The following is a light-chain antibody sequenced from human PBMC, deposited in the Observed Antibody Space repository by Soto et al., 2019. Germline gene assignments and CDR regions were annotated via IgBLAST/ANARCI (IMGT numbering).Light chain of an antibody. CDR2: EVT. CDR3: ISYRSGSTLV. CDR1: SSDVGGYNY. Sequence: QSALTQPASVSGSPGQSISISCTGTSSDVGGYNYVSWYQQHPGKAPKLIIYEVTNRPPGVSNRFSGSKSGNTASLTISGLQAEAEADYYCISYRSGSTLVFGGGTKLTVL. J-gene: IGLJ3*02. V-gene: IGLV2-14*01.